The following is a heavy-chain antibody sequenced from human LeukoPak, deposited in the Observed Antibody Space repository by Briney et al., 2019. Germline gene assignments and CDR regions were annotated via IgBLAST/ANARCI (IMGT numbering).Heavy chain of an antibody. V-gene: IGHV4-39*07. CDR2: INHSGST. CDR3: ARSWIQLWLPFDY. D-gene: IGHD5-18*01. CDR1: GGSISSSSYY. Sequence: SETLSLTCTVSGGSISSSSYYWGWIRQPPGKGLEWIGEINHSGSTNYNPSLKSRVTISVDTSKNQFSLKLSSVTAADTAVYYCARSWIQLWLPFDYWGQGTLVTVSS. J-gene: IGHJ4*02.